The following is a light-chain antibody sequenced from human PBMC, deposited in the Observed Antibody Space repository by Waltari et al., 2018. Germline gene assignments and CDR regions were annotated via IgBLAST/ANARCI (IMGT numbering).Light chain of an antibody. Sequence: QLVLTQSPSASASLGDSVKLTCTLSSGHSSNIIAWLQQQPTKDTRYLKKVNSDGSRTKGDDIPDRFSGSSSGAERYLTISSLQAEDEADYYCQTGGHGTWVFGGGTKLTVL. J-gene: IGLJ3*02. CDR3: QTGGHGTWV. CDR2: VNSDGSR. V-gene: IGLV4-69*01. CDR1: SGHSSNI.